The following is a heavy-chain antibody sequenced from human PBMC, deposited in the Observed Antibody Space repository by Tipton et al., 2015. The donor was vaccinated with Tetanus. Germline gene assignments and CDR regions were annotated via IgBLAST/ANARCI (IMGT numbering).Heavy chain of an antibody. D-gene: IGHD7-27*01. V-gene: IGHV3-33*08. Sequence: SLRLSCTASGFTLGTYAMHWVRQVPGKGLEWVGVVWYDGSTHTRDSVKGRFTISRDNSKSMLYLHMNSLRVEDTAIYYCGRDRFKLGILDYWGQGTLVTVSS. CDR3: GRDRFKLGILDY. J-gene: IGHJ4*02. CDR1: GFTLGTYA. CDR2: VWYDGST.